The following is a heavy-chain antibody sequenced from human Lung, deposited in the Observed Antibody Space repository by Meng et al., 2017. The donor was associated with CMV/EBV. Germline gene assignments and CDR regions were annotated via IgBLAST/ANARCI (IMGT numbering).Heavy chain of an antibody. Sequence: QVQLQESGPGLVKPSQTLSLTCPSSDGFTTSDDYYWSWIRQPPGKGLEWIGYIHYSGTTYYNPSLKSRIAISLDTSKNQFSLNLNSVTAADAAVYYCARDSPGGYGYFDSWGQGTLVTVSS. CDR2: IHYSGTT. CDR3: ARDSPGGYGYFDS. D-gene: IGHD5-12*01. V-gene: IGHV4-30-4*01. J-gene: IGHJ4*02. CDR1: DGFTTSDDYY.